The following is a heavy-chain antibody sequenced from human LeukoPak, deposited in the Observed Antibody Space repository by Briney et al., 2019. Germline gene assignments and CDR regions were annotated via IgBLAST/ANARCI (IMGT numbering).Heavy chain of an antibody. CDR2: IYHNGNT. J-gene: IGHJ4*02. CDR3: ASGGYSYGFDY. Sequence: KPSETLSLTCTVSGGSISSSSYYWGWIRQPPGKGLEWIGYIYHNGNTYYSPSLKSRVTISVDRSKNQLSLKLSSVTAADTAMYYCASGGYSYGFDYWGQGTLVTVSS. D-gene: IGHD5-18*01. CDR1: GGSISSSSYY. V-gene: IGHV4-39*07.